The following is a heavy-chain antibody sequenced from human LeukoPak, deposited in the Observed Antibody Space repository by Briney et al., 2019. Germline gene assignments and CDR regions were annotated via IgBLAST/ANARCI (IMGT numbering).Heavy chain of an antibody. D-gene: IGHD3-10*01. CDR3: ARGGGPGSYDAFDI. CDR2: ISGSGGST. Sequence: HSGGSLRLSCAASGFTFSSYAMSWVRQAPGKGLEWVSAISGSGGSTYYADSVKGRFTISRDNSKNTLYLQMNSLRAGDTAVYYCARGGGPGSYDAFDIWGQGTMVTVSS. J-gene: IGHJ3*02. CDR1: GFTFSSYA. V-gene: IGHV3-23*01.